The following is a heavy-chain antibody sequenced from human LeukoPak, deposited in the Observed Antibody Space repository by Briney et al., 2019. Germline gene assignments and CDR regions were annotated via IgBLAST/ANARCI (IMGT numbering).Heavy chain of an antibody. CDR2: IYPNGGGT. V-gene: IGHV1-2*02. CDR1: GYTFTGYF. Sequence: ASVKVSCKASGYTFTGYFIHWVRQAPGQGLEWMGWIYPNGGGTNFAQKFQGRVTMTRDTSISTAYMELGRLRSDDTAMYYCARSQYYDYIWGSYRPSGGGMDVWGQGTTVTVSS. D-gene: IGHD3-16*02. J-gene: IGHJ6*02. CDR3: ARSQYYDYIWGSYRPSGGGMDV.